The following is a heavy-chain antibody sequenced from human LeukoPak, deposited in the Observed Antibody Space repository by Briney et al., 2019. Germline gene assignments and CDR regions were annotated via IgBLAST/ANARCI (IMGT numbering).Heavy chain of an antibody. D-gene: IGHD2-2*02. CDR1: GFTFSSYA. CDR2: ISYDGSNK. V-gene: IGHV3-30-3*01. Sequence: PGRSLRLSCAASGFTFSSYAMHWVRQAPAKGLEWVAVISYDGSNKYYADSVKGRFTISRDNSKNTLYLQMNSLRAEDSAVYYCARDKARTSVVVPAAIYPCGQGTLVTVSS. CDR3: ARDKARTSVVVPAAIYP. J-gene: IGHJ5*02.